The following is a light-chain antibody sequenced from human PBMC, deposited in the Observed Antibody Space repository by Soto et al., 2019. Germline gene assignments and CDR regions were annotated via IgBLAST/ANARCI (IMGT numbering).Light chain of an antibody. CDR2: GAS. V-gene: IGKV3-15*01. Sequence: EIVMTQSPATLSVSPGERATLSCRASQSVSSSLAWYQQRPGQAPRLLIYGASTRATDIPARFSGSGSATEFTLTITNLKSEDFAIYYCQHYNNWYTFRQGTRLEIK. J-gene: IGKJ5*01. CDR3: QHYNNWYT. CDR1: QSVSSS.